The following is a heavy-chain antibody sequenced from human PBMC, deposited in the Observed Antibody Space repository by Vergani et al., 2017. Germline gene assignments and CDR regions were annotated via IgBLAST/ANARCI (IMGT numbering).Heavy chain of an antibody. D-gene: IGHD6-13*01. Sequence: EVQLVESGGGLVKPGGSLRLSCAASGFTFSSYSMNWVRQAPGKGLEWVSSISSSSSYIYYADSVKGRFTIDRDNAKNSLYLQMNSLRAEDTAVYYCARSYSGSWYIAPGYYYYMDVWGKGTTVTVSS. J-gene: IGHJ6*03. CDR2: ISSSSSYI. CDR3: ARSYSGSWYIAPGYYYYMDV. CDR1: GFTFSSYS. V-gene: IGHV3-21*01.